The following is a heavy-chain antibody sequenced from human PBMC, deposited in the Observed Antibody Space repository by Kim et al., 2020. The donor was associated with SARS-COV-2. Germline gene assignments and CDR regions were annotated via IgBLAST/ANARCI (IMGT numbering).Heavy chain of an antibody. J-gene: IGHJ5*02. CDR1: GFTFSSYA. Sequence: GGSLRLSCAASGFTFSSYAMHWVRQAPGKGLEWVAVISYDGSNKYYADSVKGRFTISRDNSKNTLYLQMNSLRAEDTAVYYCARRVRGYSYGSTWDWFDPWGQGTLVTVSS. CDR3: ARRVRGYSYGSTWDWFDP. CDR2: ISYDGSNK. D-gene: IGHD5-18*01. V-gene: IGHV3-30-3*01.